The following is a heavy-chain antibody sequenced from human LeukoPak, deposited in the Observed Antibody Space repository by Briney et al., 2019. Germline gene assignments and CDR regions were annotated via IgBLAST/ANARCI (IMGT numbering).Heavy chain of an antibody. CDR3: AKGGPRSSFDY. Sequence: QPGGSLRLSCAASGFTFSNYAMSWVRQAPGRGLEWVSGFTGSGVSTYYADSVKGRFSVSRDNTKNTLYMHMNSLRVEDTAVYYCAKGGPRSSFDYWGQGTLVTVSS. CDR2: FTGSGVST. J-gene: IGHJ4*02. CDR1: GFTFSNYA. V-gene: IGHV3-23*01. D-gene: IGHD6-6*01.